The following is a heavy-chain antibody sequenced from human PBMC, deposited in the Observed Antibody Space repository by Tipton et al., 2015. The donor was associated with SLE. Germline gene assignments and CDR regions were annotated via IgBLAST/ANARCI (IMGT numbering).Heavy chain of an antibody. CDR1: GFTVSSNY. V-gene: IGHV3-66*01. J-gene: IGHJ4*02. Sequence: SLRLACAASGFTVSSNYMSWVRQAPGKGLEWVSVIYSGGSTYYADSVKGRFTISRDNSKNTLYLQMNSLGGEDTAIYYCARDRVGVAYFDYWGQGTLVTASS. CDR2: IYSGGST. D-gene: IGHD2-15*01. CDR3: ARDRVGVAYFDY.